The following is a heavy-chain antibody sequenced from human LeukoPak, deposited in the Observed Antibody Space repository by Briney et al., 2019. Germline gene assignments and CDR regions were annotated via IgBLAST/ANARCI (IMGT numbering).Heavy chain of an antibody. D-gene: IGHD3-22*01. J-gene: IGHJ4*02. CDR2: ISGSGSIT. V-gene: IGHV3-23*01. CDR1: GFTFSTYA. Sequence: GGSLRLSCEASGFTFSTYAMSWVRQASGKGLEWVSGISGSGSITYYADSVKGRFTISRDNSKNTLFLEMSSLRAEDTAVYYCAKQTRYDSPAGGRGFDYWGQGTLVTASS. CDR3: AKQTRYDSPAGGRGFDY.